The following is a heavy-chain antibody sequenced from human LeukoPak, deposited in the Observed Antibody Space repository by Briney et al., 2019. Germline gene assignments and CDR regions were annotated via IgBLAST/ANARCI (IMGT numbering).Heavy chain of an antibody. J-gene: IGHJ4*02. Sequence: GGSLRLSCAASGFTFSSYAMHWVRQAPGKGLEWVAVISYDGSNKYYADSVKGRFTISRDNSKNTLYLRMNSLRAEDTAVYYCARGSGGYCSSTSCYEYYFDYWGQGTLVTVSS. CDR2: ISYDGSNK. D-gene: IGHD2-2*01. V-gene: IGHV3-30-3*01. CDR3: ARGSGGYCSSTSCYEYYFDY. CDR1: GFTFSSYA.